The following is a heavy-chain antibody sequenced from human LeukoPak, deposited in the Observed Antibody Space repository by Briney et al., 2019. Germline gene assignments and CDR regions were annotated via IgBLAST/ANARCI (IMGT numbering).Heavy chain of an antibody. D-gene: IGHD2-2*01. CDR2: ISYDGSNK. J-gene: IGHJ4*02. CDR3: ARFGSSMVDY. CDR1: GFTFSSYG. V-gene: IGHV3-30*03. Sequence: PGGSLRLSCAASGFTFSSYGMHWVRQAPGKGLEWVAVISYDGSNKYYADSVKGRFTISRDNSKNTLYLQMNSLRAEDTAVYYCARFGSSMVDYWGQGTLVTVSS.